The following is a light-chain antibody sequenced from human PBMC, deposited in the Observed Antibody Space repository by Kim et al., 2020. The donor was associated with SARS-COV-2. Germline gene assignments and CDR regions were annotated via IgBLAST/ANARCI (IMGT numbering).Light chain of an antibody. CDR1: QDIRDR. Sequence: APTGARVTITCRASQDIRDRLVWYQQIPGKAPQLLIYAASTLQSGVPSRFSGSGYGTDFTLTISSLQSEDFATYYCQHCHSYPLTFGGGTKVDIK. J-gene: IGKJ4*01. CDR3: QHCHSYPLT. V-gene: IGKV1-8*01. CDR2: AAS.